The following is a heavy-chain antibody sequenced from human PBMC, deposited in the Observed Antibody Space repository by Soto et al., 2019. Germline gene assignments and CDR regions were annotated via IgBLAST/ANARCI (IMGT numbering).Heavy chain of an antibody. J-gene: IGHJ4*02. CDR3: ARGRVGTAHFDY. V-gene: IGHV3-48*02. CDR1: GFTFTSNS. CDR2: ITSSSSTI. Sequence: GGSLRLSCAASGFTFTSNSMNWVLQAPGKGLEWISYITSSSSTIYYADSVKGRFTISRDNAKNSLYLQMNSLRDDDTAVYYCARGRVGTAHFDYWGQGXLVTVSS. D-gene: IGHD2-21*02.